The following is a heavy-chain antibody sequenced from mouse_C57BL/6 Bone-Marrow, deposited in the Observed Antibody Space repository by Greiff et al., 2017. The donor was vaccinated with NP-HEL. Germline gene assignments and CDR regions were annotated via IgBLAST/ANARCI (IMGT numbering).Heavy chain of an antibody. CDR3: ARGYYYGSAWFAY. V-gene: IGHV1-82*01. CDR1: GYAFSSSW. Sequence: QVQLKQSGPELVKPGASVKISCKASGYAFSSSWMNWVKQRPGKGLEWIGRIYPGDGDTNYNGKFKGKATLTADKSSSTAYMQLSSLTSEDSAVYFCARGYYYGSAWFAYWGQGTLVTVSA. J-gene: IGHJ3*01. D-gene: IGHD1-1*01. CDR2: IYPGDGDT.